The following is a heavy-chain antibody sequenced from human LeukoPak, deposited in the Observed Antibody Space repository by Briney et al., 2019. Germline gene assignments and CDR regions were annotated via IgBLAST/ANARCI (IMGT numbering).Heavy chain of an antibody. V-gene: IGHV1-8*03. J-gene: IGHJ4*02. CDR2: LNPNSGNV. CDR1: GYTFTNYD. D-gene: IGHD5-12*01. Sequence: GASVKVSCKASGYTFTNYDINWVRQATGQGLEWLGWLNPNSGNVGYAQKFQGRLTITRNISISTVNMELSSLRSDDTALYYCARRATITKAPPDFWGQGTLVTVSS. CDR3: ARRATITKAPPDF.